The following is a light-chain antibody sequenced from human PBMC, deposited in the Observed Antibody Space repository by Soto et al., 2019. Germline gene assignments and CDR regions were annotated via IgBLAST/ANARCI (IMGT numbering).Light chain of an antibody. CDR1: QDTSNY. CDR2: DAS. CDR3: QQYDSLPRT. V-gene: IGKV1-33*01. Sequence: DIQMTQSPSSLSASVGDRVTITCQASQDTSNYLNWYQQKPGKAPKLLIYDASNLETGVPSRFSGSGSGTDFNLTISSLQPEDIATYYCQQYDSLPRTF. J-gene: IGKJ1*01.